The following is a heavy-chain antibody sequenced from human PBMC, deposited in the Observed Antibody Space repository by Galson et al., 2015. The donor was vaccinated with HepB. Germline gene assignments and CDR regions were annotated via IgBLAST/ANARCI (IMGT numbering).Heavy chain of an antibody. Sequence: SVKVSCKASGGTFSGHLISWVRQAPGQGLEWMGGIIPMYATTNYGQNFQDRVTITADDSTSTSYMELSSLRSEDTAIYYCARGDQRGDFDNWGQGTLVTVSS. J-gene: IGHJ4*02. CDR3: ARGDQRGDFDN. V-gene: IGHV1-69*13. CDR2: IIPMYATT. CDR1: GGTFSGHL.